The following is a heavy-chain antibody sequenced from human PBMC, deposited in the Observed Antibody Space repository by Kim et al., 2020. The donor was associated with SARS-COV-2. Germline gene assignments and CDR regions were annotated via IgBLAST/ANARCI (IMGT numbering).Heavy chain of an antibody. CDR1: GFTVSSNY. CDR3: ARFSSWSLWYFDL. V-gene: IGHV3-53*01. CDR2: IYSGGST. J-gene: IGHJ2*01. Sequence: GGSLRLSCAASGFTVSSNYMSWVRQAPGKGLEWVSVIYSGGSTYYADSVKGRFTISRDNSKNTLYLQMNSLRAEDTAVYYCARFSSWSLWYFDLWGRGTLVTVSS. D-gene: IGHD6-13*01.